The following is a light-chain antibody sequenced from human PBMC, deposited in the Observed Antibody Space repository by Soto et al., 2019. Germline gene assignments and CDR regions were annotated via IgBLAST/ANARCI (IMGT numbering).Light chain of an antibody. Sequence: QSVLTQPASVSGSPGQSITISCTGTSSDIGAYNYVSWYQQYPGKAPKLMIYGVTNRPSGVSIRFSGSKTGNTASLTISGLQAEDEADYYCFSHRSGDSHVFGTGTKVTVL. V-gene: IGLV2-14*01. CDR2: GVT. CDR3: FSHRSGDSHV. CDR1: SSDIGAYNY. J-gene: IGLJ1*01.